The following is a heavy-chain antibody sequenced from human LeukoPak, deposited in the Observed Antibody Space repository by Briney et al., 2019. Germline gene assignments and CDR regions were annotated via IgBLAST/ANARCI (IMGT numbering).Heavy chain of an antibody. CDR2: ISGSGDTT. V-gene: IGHV3-23*01. CDR1: GFTFSSHA. Sequence: GGSLRLSCADAGFTFSSHALSWVRQAPGKGLEWVSVISGSGDTTYYADSVRGRFTISRDNSKNTLYLQMNSLRAEDTAVYYCAKDYYDGTGSQWGQGTLVTVSS. CDR3: AKDYYDGTGSQ. D-gene: IGHD3-22*01. J-gene: IGHJ4*02.